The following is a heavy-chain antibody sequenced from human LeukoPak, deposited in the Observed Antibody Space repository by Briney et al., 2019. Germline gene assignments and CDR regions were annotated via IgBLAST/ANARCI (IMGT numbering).Heavy chain of an antibody. J-gene: IGHJ4*02. V-gene: IGHV3-7*04. CDR2: IKQDGSEK. Sequence: GGSLRLSCAASGFTFSNYWMSWVRQAPGKGLEWVANIKQDGSEKYYVDSVKGRFTISRDNARNSLYLQMNSLRAEDTAVYCCTREIAAAGIWGQGTLVTVSS. CDR1: GFTFSNYW. CDR3: TREIAAAGI. D-gene: IGHD6-13*01.